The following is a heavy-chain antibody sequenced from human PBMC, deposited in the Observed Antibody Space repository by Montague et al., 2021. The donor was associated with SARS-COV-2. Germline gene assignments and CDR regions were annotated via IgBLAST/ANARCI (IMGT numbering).Heavy chain of an antibody. J-gene: IGHJ6*02. V-gene: IGHV4-34*01. CDR1: GGSFSGYY. CDR3: ARVAYRRRFIASYYGMDF. D-gene: IGHD3-16*02. CDR2: INHSGST. Sequence: SETLSLTCAVYGGSFSGYYWSWIRQPPGQGLEWTWEINHSGSTNYNPSLKIQVPISIDTSKNQFSLKLSSVTAADTAVYYCARVAYRRRFIASYYGMDFWGQGTTVTVSS.